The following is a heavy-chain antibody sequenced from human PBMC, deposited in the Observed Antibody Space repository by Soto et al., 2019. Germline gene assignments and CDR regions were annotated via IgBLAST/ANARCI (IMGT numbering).Heavy chain of an antibody. CDR2: IYHSGST. J-gene: IGHJ4*02. Sequence: QVQLQESGPGLVKPSGTLSLTCAVSSGSISSSNWWSWVRQPPGKGLEWIGEIYHSGSTNYNPSRKSRVTISVDKSKNQFSLKLSSVTAADTAVYYCARPLSQTYYYGSGSSTPYFDYWGQGTLVTVSS. D-gene: IGHD3-10*01. CDR1: SGSISSSNW. V-gene: IGHV4-4*02. CDR3: ARPLSQTYYYGSGSSTPYFDY.